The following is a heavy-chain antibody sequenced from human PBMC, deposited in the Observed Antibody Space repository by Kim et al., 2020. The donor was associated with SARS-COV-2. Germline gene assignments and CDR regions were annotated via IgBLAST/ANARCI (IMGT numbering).Heavy chain of an antibody. Sequence: KYYADSVKGRFTISRDNSKNTLYLQMNSLRAEDTAVYYCAKDAPVAGVDYWGQGTLVTVSS. J-gene: IGHJ4*02. CDR2: K. D-gene: IGHD6-19*01. V-gene: IGHV3-30*02. CDR3: AKDAPVAGVDY.